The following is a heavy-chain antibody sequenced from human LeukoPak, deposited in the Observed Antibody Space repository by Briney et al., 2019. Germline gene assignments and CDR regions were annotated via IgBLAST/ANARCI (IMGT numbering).Heavy chain of an antibody. V-gene: IGHV3-33*01. CDR3: ASDHGAY. Sequence: GRSLRLSCSASGFNFSRYGMNWVRQAPGKGLEWVAVIWYDGGNKCYADSVKGRFTISRDNSKNTLSLQMNSLRAEDTAVYYCASDHGAYWGQGTLVTVSS. J-gene: IGHJ4*02. CDR1: GFNFSRYG. D-gene: IGHD1-26*01. CDR2: IWYDGGNK.